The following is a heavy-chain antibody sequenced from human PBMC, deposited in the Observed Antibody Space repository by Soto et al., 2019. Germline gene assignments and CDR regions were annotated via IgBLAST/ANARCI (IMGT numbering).Heavy chain of an antibody. CDR2: VYYSGTT. CDR1: GGSLSGYF. CDR3: ARTTAVPNSLRSRYFFDY. J-gene: IGHJ4*02. D-gene: IGHD4-17*01. Sequence: SETLSLTCTVSGGSLSGYFWTWIRQPPGKRLEWIGYVYYSGTTNYNPSLKSRVTISVDLSKNQFSLRLSSVTTADTALYYCARTTAVPNSLRSRYFFDYWGQGTLVTVSS. V-gene: IGHV4-59*01.